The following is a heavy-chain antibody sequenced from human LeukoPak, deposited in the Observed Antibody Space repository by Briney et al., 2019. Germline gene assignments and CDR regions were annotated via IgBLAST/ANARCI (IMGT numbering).Heavy chain of an antibody. Sequence: SETLSLTCNVSGGSINSYYWSYFRQPPGKGLEWIAYISYSGSTKYNPSLKGRATISIDASKNQFSLKLSSVTAADTAVYYCARSFGSMVRGLIGYWGQGTLVTVSS. V-gene: IGHV4-59*01. CDR3: ARSFGSMVRGLIGY. J-gene: IGHJ4*02. CDR1: GGSINSYY. D-gene: IGHD3-10*01. CDR2: ISYSGST.